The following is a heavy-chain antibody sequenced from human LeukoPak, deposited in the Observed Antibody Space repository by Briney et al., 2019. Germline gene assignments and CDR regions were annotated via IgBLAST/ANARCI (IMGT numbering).Heavy chain of an antibody. D-gene: IGHD3-22*01. CDR1: GFTFSDYY. CDR3: AGDYDSTLSFDY. CDR2: LYSGGSP. Sequence: PGGSLRLSCAASGFTFSDYYMSWIRQAPGKGLEWVSILYSGGSPYYTDSVKGRFTISRDNTKNTVYLQMNSLRAEDTAVYYCAGDYDSTLSFDYWGQGTLVTVSS. J-gene: IGHJ4*02. V-gene: IGHV3-66*01.